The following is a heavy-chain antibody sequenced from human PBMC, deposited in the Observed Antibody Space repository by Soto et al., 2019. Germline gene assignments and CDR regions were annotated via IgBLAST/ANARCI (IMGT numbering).Heavy chain of an antibody. CDR1: GYTFTSYD. D-gene: IGHD3-9*01. V-gene: IGHV1-8*01. CDR3: ARVSYYDILTGYLPNYYYYYMDV. Sequence: ASVKVSCKASGYTFTSYDINWVRQATGQGLEWMGWMNPNSGNTGYAQKFQGRVTMTRNTSISTAYMELSSLRSEDTAVYYCARVSYYDILTGYLPNYYYYYMDVWGKGTTVTVSS. J-gene: IGHJ6*03. CDR2: MNPNSGNT.